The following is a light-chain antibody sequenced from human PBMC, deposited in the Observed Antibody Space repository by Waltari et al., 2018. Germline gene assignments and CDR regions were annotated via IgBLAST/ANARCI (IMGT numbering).Light chain of an antibody. CDR2: GAS. CDR3: QQYGSSPIT. J-gene: IGKJ3*01. V-gene: IGKV3-20*01. CDR1: QSVSSSY. Sequence: EIVLTQSPGTLSLSPGERATLSCRASQSVSSSYLAWYQPKPGQAPRLLIYGASSRATCIPDRFSGSGSGTDFTLTISRLEPEDFAVYYCQQYGSSPITFGPGTKVDIK.